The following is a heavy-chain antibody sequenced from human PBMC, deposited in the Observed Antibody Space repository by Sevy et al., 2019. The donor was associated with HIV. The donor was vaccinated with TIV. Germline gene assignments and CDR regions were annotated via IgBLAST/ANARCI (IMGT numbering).Heavy chain of an antibody. V-gene: IGHV3-11*06. CDR3: AREGLTMVRGRGAFDI. CDR1: GFTFSDYY. J-gene: IGHJ3*02. D-gene: IGHD3-10*01. Sequence: GGSLRLSCAASGFTFSDYYMSWIRQAPGKGLEWVSYISSSSSYTNYADSVKGRFTISRDNAKNSLYLQMNSLRAEDTAVYYCAREGLTMVRGRGAFDIWGQGTMVTVSS. CDR2: ISSSSSYT.